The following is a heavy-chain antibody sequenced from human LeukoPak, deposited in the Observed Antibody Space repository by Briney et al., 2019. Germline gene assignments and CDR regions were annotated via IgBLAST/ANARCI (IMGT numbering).Heavy chain of an antibody. CDR2: VSSSGSDT. Sequence: GGSLRLSCAASGFIFTTYAMGWVRQLPGKGLEWVSSVSSSGSDTYYTSSVKGRFTISRDNSKNTLYLQVNSLRVEDTAVYYCTTFFQGYWGQGILVTVSS. CDR1: GFIFTTYA. V-gene: IGHV3-23*05. CDR3: TTFFQGY. J-gene: IGHJ4*02. D-gene: IGHD2/OR15-2a*01.